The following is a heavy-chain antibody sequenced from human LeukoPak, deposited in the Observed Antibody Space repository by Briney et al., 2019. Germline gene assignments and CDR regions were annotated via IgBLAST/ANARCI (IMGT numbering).Heavy chain of an antibody. J-gene: IGHJ4*02. Sequence: ASVKVSCKASGYTFTSYGISWVRQAPGQGLEGMGWISAYNGNTNYAQKLQGRVTMTTDTSTSTAYMELRSLRSDDTAVYYCARDTVTTWGKSSPMDYWGQGTLVTVSS. D-gene: IGHD4-17*01. CDR3: ARDTVTTWGKSSPMDY. CDR1: GYTFTSYG. CDR2: ISAYNGNT. V-gene: IGHV1-18*01.